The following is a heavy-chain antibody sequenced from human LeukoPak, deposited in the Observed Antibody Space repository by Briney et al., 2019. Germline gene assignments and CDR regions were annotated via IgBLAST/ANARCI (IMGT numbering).Heavy chain of an antibody. J-gene: IGHJ4*02. D-gene: IGHD6-13*01. CDR1: GFTFSSYS. V-gene: IGHV3-21*01. CDR2: ISSSSSYI. CDR3: ARDGAAAGTRFDY. Sequence: GGSPRLSCAASGFTFSSYSMNWVRQAPGKGLEWVSSISSSSSYIYYADSVKGRFTISRDNAKNSLYLQMNSLRAEDTAVYYCARDGAAAGTRFDYWGQGTLVTVSS.